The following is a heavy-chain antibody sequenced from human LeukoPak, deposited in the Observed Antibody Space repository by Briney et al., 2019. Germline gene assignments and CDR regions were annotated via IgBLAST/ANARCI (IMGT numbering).Heavy chain of an antibody. CDR2: IYSGGST. J-gene: IGHJ4*02. CDR3: ARESSMVRGVILTRYFDY. V-gene: IGHV3-53*01. Sequence: GGSLRLSCAASGFTVSSNYMSWVRQAPGKGLEWVSVIYSGGSTYYADSVKGRFTISRDNSKNTLYLQMNSLRAEDTAVDYCARESSMVRGVILTRYFDYWGQGTLVTVSS. CDR1: GFTVSSNY. D-gene: IGHD3-10*01.